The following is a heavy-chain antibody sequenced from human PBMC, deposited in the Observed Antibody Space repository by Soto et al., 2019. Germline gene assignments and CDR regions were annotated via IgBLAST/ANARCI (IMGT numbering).Heavy chain of an antibody. CDR3: ARVYPSDTRYGYVGNNWFDP. D-gene: IGHD5-18*01. CDR2: INPSGGST. J-gene: IGHJ5*02. Sequence: QVQLVQSGAEVKKPGASVKVSCKASGYTFTSYYMHWVRQAPGQGLEWLGIINPSGGSTSYAQKFQGRVTMTRDTSTNTVYMERSSLRSEDTAVYYCARVYPSDTRYGYVGNNWFDPWGQGTLVTVPS. CDR1: GYTFTSYY. V-gene: IGHV1-46*03.